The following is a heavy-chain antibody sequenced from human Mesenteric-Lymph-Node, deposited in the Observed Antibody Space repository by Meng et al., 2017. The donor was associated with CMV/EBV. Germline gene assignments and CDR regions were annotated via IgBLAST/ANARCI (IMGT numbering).Heavy chain of an antibody. CDR3: ARHQRWLKSEGGFNY. D-gene: IGHD4-23*01. CDR2: INHSGST. Sequence: QWQVQQVGAGLLKPSDTLSLTCAVYAGSFSGYSWSWIRQPPGKGLELIGEINHSGSTNYNPSLKSRVTISVDTSKNQFSLKLSSVTAADTAVYYCARHQRWLKSEGGFNYWGQGTLVTVSS. J-gene: IGHJ4*02. CDR1: AGSFSGYS. V-gene: IGHV4-34*01.